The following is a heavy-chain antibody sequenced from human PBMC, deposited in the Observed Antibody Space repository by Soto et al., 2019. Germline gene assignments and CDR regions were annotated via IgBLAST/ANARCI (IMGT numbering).Heavy chain of an antibody. J-gene: IGHJ4*02. V-gene: IGHV4-34*01. D-gene: IGHD3-9*01. CDR1: GGSFSGYY. Sequence: PSETLSLTCAVYGGSFSGYYWSWIRQPPGKGLEWIGEINHSGSTNYNPSLKSRVTISVDTSKNQFSLKLSSVTAADTAVYYCARGAALRYFDWFMGPRYYFDYWGQGTLVTVSS. CDR2: INHSGST. CDR3: ARGAALRYFDWFMGPRYYFDY.